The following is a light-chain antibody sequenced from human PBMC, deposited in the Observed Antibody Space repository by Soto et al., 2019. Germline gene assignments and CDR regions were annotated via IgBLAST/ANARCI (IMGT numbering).Light chain of an antibody. V-gene: IGKV1-17*01. J-gene: IGKJ1*01. CDR2: AAS. CDR3: LQHNSYPRT. Sequence: DLQMTQSPSSLSASEGDRVTITCRASQGIGNDLGWYQQKPGKAPKRLIYAASSLQSGVPSRFSSNGSGTEFTLTISTLQPEDFATYYCLQHNSYPRTFGQGTKVEIK. CDR1: QGIGND.